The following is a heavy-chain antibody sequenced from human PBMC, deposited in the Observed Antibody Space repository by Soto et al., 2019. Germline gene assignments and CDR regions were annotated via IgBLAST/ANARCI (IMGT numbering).Heavy chain of an antibody. V-gene: IGHV3-48*03. J-gene: IGHJ3*02. CDR2: ISSSGRTI. Sequence: GWSLRLSCAASGFTFSSYEMNWVRQAPGKGLEWVSYISSSGRTIYYADSVKGRFTISRDNAKNSLYLQMNSLRAEDTAVYYCARDQGVGSDAFDIWGQGTMVTVSS. CDR3: ARDQGVGSDAFDI. D-gene: IGHD3-10*01. CDR1: GFTFSSYE.